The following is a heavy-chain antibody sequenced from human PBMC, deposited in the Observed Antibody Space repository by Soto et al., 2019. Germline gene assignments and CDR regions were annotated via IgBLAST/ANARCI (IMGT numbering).Heavy chain of an antibody. J-gene: IGHJ4*02. D-gene: IGHD1-26*01. CDR2: TNQDGSEK. CDR1: ESTVRRDW. CDR3: SGGVGDAF. Sequence: EVSLVESGGGLVQTGGSLRLSCAISESTVRRDWMNWVRQAPGKGLEWVAHTNQDGSEKYYVDSVKGRFTISRDNAKNSLFLQMSSLEAGDSAIYYCSGGVGDAFWGQGTLVTVSS. V-gene: IGHV3-7*04.